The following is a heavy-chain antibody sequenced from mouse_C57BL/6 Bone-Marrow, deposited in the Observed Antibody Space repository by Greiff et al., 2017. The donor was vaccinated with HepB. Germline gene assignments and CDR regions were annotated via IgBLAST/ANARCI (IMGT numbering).Heavy chain of an antibody. D-gene: IGHD1-1*01. V-gene: IGHV1-76*01. CDR3: ARGGLRYAMDY. CDR2: IYPGSGNT. CDR1: GYTFTDYY. Sequence: QVQLQQSGAELVRPGASVKLSCKASGYTFTDYYINWVKQRPGQGLEWIARIYPGSGNTYYNEKFKGKATLTAEKSSSTAYMQLSSLTSEDSAVYFCARGGLRYAMDYCGQGTSVTVSS. J-gene: IGHJ4*01.